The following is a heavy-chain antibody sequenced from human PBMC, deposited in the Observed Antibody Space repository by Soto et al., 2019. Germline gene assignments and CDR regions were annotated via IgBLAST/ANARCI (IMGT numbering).Heavy chain of an antibody. Sequence: QVQLVQSGAEVKKPGSSVTVSCKASGGTFSSYAISWVRQAPGQGLEWMGGIIPIFGTANYAKKFQGRVTITADESTSTAYMELSSLRSEDTAVYYCARVPRQREGGNYNYYYGMDFWGQGTTVTVSS. CDR1: GGTFSSYA. V-gene: IGHV1-69*01. D-gene: IGHD1-1*01. CDR3: ARVPRQREGGNYNYYYGMDF. CDR2: IIPIFGTA. J-gene: IGHJ6*02.